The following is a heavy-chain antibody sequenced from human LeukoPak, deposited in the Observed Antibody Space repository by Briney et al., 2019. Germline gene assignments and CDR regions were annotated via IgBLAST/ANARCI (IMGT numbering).Heavy chain of an antibody. J-gene: IGHJ5*02. D-gene: IGHD3-10*01. CDR2: ISSRGGTI. CDR1: GLTLSDYY. Sequence: GGSLRLSCAASGLTLSDYYMSWIRQAPGKGLEWISYISSRGGTIFYADSVKGRFTISRDNAKNSPYLQMNSLRADDTAVYYCATEAGGWFDPWGQGTLVTVSS. V-gene: IGHV3-11*04. CDR3: ATEAGGWFDP.